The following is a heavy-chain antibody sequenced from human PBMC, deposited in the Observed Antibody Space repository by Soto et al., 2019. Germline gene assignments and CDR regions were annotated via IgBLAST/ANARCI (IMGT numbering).Heavy chain of an antibody. CDR2: IKQDGSEK. V-gene: IGHV3-7*01. Sequence: PVESLRLSCAASGFTISSHWMSWVRQAPGKGLEWVANIKQDGSEKYYVDSVKGRFTISRDNANNSLYMQMNSLRAEDTALYYCAIATYSSSSRYYYYYYGMDVWGQGTTVHVS. J-gene: IGHJ6*02. CDR3: AIATYSSSSRYYYYYYGMDV. D-gene: IGHD6-6*01. CDR1: GFTISSHW.